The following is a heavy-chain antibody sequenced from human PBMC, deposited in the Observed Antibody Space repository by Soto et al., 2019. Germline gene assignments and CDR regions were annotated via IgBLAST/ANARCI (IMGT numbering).Heavy chain of an antibody. D-gene: IGHD1-1*01. CDR1: GYTFTSHT. J-gene: IGHJ5*02. V-gene: IGHV1-3*01. CDR3: ARGGGTWFEP. Sequence: ASVKFSCKASGYTFTSHTIHWVHKAPGQRLEWMGWTNVGNDNTRYSKKFQGRVTITGDTSASTAYMELRRLTSEDTAVYFCARGGGTWFEPWGEGTLVTVSS. CDR2: TNVGNDNT.